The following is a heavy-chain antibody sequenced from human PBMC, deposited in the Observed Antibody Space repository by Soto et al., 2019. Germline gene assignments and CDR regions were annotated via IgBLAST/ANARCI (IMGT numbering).Heavy chain of an antibody. CDR2: INNAYST. CDR1: GFDASVNF. CDR3: VRENYYYGMDV. J-gene: IGHJ6*02. V-gene: IGHV3-66*01. Sequence: GGSLRLSCAASGFDASVNFMTWVRQAPGKGLEWVSAINNAYSTFYADSVKGRFTISRDNSKNTVYLQASSLRVEDTAMYYCVRENYYYGMDVWGQGTAVTVSS.